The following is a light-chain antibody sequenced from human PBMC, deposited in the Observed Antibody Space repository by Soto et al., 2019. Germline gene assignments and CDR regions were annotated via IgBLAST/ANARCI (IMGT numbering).Light chain of an antibody. CDR2: DAS. CDR1: QSVSRY. Sequence: EIVLTQSPATLSLSPGERATLSCRASQSVSRYLAWYQQKRGQAPRLLIYDASNRATGIPARFSGSGSGTDFTLTISSREPEDVAVYCCQQRDVWPLTFGGGTKVEIK. CDR3: QQRDVWPLT. V-gene: IGKV3-11*01. J-gene: IGKJ4*01.